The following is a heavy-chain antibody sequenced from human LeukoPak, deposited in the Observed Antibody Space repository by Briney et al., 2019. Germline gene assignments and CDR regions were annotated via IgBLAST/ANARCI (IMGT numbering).Heavy chain of an antibody. CDR3: VRLGELSALL. CDR1: GYSFTSYW. J-gene: IGHJ3*01. V-gene: IGHV5-10-1*01. D-gene: IGHD3-16*02. CDR2: IDPSDSYT. Sequence: GGSLLISCKGSGYSFTSYWISGVRQVPGKGLEWMGRIDPSDSYTNYSPSFQGHVTISADKSISTAYLQWSSLKASDTAMYYCVRLGELSALLWGQGTMVTVSS.